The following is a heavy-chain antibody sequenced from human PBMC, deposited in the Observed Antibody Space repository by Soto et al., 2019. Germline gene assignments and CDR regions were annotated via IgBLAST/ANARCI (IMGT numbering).Heavy chain of an antibody. Sequence: QVQLQESGPGLVKPSETLSLTCTVSGGSISSYYWSWIRQSPGKRLEWIGYIHYSGITSYNPSLKSRVTISLDTSKNRFSLELISVTAADSAVYYCARHPGASFDYWGQGTLVTVSA. V-gene: IGHV4-59*01. CDR3: ARHPGASFDY. J-gene: IGHJ4*02. CDR1: GGSISSYY. D-gene: IGHD7-27*01. CDR2: IHYSGIT.